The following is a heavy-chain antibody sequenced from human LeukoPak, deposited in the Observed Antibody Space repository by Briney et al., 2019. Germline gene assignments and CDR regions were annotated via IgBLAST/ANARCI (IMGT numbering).Heavy chain of an antibody. CDR3: ARGYYDILTGYYFDY. Sequence: PGGSLRLSCAASGFTFSSYSMNWVRQAPGKGLEWVSSISSSSSYIYYADSVKGRFTISRDNAKNSLYLQMNSLRAEDTAVYYCARGYYDILTGYYFDYWGQGTLVTVSS. D-gene: IGHD3-9*01. J-gene: IGHJ4*02. CDR2: ISSSSSYI. CDR1: GFTFSSYS. V-gene: IGHV3-21*01.